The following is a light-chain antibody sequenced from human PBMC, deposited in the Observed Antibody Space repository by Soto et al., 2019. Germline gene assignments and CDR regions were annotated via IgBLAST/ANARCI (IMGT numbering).Light chain of an antibody. CDR3: SSYTSRSTYV. CDR1: SSDVGGYNY. CDR2: DVS. J-gene: IGLJ1*01. V-gene: IGLV2-14*03. Sequence: ALTQPASVSGSPGQSITISCTGTSSDVGGYNYVSWYQHHPGKAPKLMIYDVSNRPSGVSNRFSGSKSGNTASLTISGLQAEDEADYYCSSYTSRSTYVFGTGTKVTVL.